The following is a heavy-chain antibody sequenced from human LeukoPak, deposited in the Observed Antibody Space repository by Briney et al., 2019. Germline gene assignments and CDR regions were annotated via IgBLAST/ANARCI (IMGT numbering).Heavy chain of an antibody. CDR2: INHSGST. V-gene: IGHV4-34*01. CDR3: ARPRRYSGYEY. CDR1: GGSFNGYY. J-gene: IGHJ4*02. Sequence: PSETLSLTCAVYGGSFNGYYWSWIRQPPGKGLEWIGEINHSGSTNYNPSLKSRVTISVDTSKNQFSLKLSSVTAADTAVYYCARPRRYSGYEYWGQGTLVTVSS. D-gene: IGHD5-12*01.